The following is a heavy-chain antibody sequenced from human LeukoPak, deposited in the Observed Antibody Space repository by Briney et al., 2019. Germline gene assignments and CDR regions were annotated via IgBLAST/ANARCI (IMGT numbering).Heavy chain of an antibody. CDR3: TRGPRSGYYSANYYYYYMDV. CDR1: GFTFDDYG. J-gene: IGHJ6*03. CDR2: IRSKAYGGTT. Sequence: GGSLRLSCAASGFTFDDYGMSWVRQAPGKGLEWVGFIRSKAYGGTTEYAASVKGRFTISRDDSKSIAYLQMNSLKTEDTAVYYCTRGPRSGYYSANYYYYYMDVWGKGTTVTVSS. V-gene: IGHV3-49*04. D-gene: IGHD3-22*01.